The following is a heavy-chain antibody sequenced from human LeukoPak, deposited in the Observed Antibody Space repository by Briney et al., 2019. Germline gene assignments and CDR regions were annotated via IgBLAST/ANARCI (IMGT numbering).Heavy chain of an antibody. CDR2: IYTSGST. D-gene: IGHD6-19*01. J-gene: IGHJ6*02. V-gene: IGHV4-4*07. CDR1: GGSTSSYY. CDR3: ARGPAGTVFYYYYGMDV. Sequence: SETLSLTCTVSGGSTSSYYWSWIRQPAGKGLEWIGRIYTSGSTNYNPSLKSRVTMSVDTSKNQFSLKLSSVTAADTAVYYCARGPAGTVFYYYYGMDVWGQGTTVTVSS.